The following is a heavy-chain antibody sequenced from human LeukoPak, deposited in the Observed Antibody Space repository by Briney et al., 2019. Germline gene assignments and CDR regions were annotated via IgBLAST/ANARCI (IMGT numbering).Heavy chain of an antibody. CDR3: AKVPYYDILTGYFFDY. J-gene: IGHJ4*02. CDR1: GLTVSTNY. D-gene: IGHD3-9*01. CDR2: IYSGGST. V-gene: IGHV3-66*01. Sequence: GGSLRLSCAASGLTVSTNYMSWVRQAPGKGLEWVSVIYSGGSTYYPDSVKGRFTMSRDNSKNTLYLQMSSLRAEDTAVYYCAKVPYYDILTGYFFDYWGQGTLVTVSS.